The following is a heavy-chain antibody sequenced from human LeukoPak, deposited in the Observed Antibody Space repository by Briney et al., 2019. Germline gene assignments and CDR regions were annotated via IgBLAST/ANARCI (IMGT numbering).Heavy chain of an antibody. J-gene: IGHJ5*02. Sequence: GGSLRLSCAASGFTFSSYGMHWVGQAPGKGLEWVAFIRYDGSNKYYADSVKGRFTISRDNSKNTLYLQMNSLRAEDTAVYYCAKDTTPPKAGFDPWGQGTLVTVSS. V-gene: IGHV3-30*02. D-gene: IGHD1-14*01. CDR1: GFTFSSYG. CDR3: AKDTTPPKAGFDP. CDR2: IRYDGSNK.